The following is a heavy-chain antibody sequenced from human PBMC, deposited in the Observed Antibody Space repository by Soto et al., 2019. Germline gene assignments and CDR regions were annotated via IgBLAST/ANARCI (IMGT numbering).Heavy chain of an antibody. CDR2: ISYDGSNK. D-gene: IGHD1-26*01. J-gene: IGHJ4*02. Sequence: QVQLVESGGGVVQPGRSLRLSCAASGFTFSSYVMHWVRQAPGKGLEWVAVISYDGSNKYYADSVKGRFTISRDNSKNTLYLQMNSLRAEDTAVYYCAKAVSGSYWNYWGQGTLVTVS. CDR1: GFTFSSYV. V-gene: IGHV3-30*18. CDR3: AKAVSGSYWNY.